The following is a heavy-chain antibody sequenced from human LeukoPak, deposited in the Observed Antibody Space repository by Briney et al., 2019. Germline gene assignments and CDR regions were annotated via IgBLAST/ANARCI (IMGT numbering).Heavy chain of an antibody. J-gene: IGHJ4*02. CDR2: ISYDGTNQ. CDR3: AKDNPSDQ. Sequence: GRSLRLSCVASGFTFKSYGIHWVRQAPGKGLEWVAVISYDGTNQKYADSVTGRFTISRDNSKNTLYLQMNSLRVEDTAVYYCAKDNPSDQWGQGTLVTVSS. CDR1: GFTFKSYG. V-gene: IGHV3-30*18.